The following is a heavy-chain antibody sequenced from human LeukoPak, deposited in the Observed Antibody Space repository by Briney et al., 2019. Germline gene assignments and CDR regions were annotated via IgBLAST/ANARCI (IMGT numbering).Heavy chain of an antibody. D-gene: IGHD3-22*01. J-gene: IGHJ4*02. CDR1: GDSISSYY. Sequence: SETLSLTCTVSGDSISSYYWSWIRQPPGKGLEWIGYIYYSGSTNYNPSLKSRVTISVDTSKNQFSLKLSSVTAADTAVYYCARGATDSSGYYHHGLDYWGQGTLVTVSS. V-gene: IGHV4-59*01. CDR2: IYYSGST. CDR3: ARGATDSSGYYHHGLDY.